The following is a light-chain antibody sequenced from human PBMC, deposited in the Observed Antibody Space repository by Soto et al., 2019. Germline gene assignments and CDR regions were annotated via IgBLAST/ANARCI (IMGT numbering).Light chain of an antibody. CDR1: PNVDLD. J-gene: IGKJ5*01. CDR2: DAS. Sequence: VLTQYPATLSLSPGQTATLSCLARPNVDLDVACYQQKPGQAPRLLIYDASNRATGIPARFSGSGYGTDLTLAISILEPEDSAVYDCQQRKHWPPLTCGRGTRL. V-gene: IGKV3-11*01. CDR3: QQRKHWPPLT.